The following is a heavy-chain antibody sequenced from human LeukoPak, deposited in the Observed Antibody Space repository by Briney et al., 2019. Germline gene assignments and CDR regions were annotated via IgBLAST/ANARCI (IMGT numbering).Heavy chain of an antibody. V-gene: IGHV3-30*02. J-gene: IGHJ4*02. CDR1: GFTFSSYG. CDR2: IRYDGSNK. CDR3: ASGEGGIQLRVFDY. D-gene: IGHD5-18*01. Sequence: TGGSLRLSCAASGFTFSSYGMHWVRQAPGKGLEWVAFIRYDGSNKYYADSVKGRFTISRDNSKNTLYLQMNSLRSEDTAVYYCASGEGGIQLRVFDYWGQGTLVTVSS.